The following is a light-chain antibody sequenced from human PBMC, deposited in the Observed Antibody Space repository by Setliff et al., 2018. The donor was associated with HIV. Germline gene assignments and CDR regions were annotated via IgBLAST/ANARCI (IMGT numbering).Light chain of an antibody. CDR3: SSNINAGVI. CDR1: SSDIGGYDQ. J-gene: IGLJ2*01. CDR2: DVS. V-gene: IGLV2-14*03. Sequence: QSVLTQPASVSGSPGQSITISCSGSSSDIGGYDQVSWYQQHPGKAPKLIIYDVSDRPSGVSSRFSGSKSGNTASLTISGLQAEDEADYYCSSNINAGVILGGGTKVTVL.